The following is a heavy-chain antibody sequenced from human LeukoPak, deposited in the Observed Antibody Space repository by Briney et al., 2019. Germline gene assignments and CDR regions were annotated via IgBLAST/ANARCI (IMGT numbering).Heavy chain of an antibody. CDR1: GGSISSYY. CDR2: IYYSGST. CDR3: ARQGRVGIAVDAFDI. V-gene: IGHV4-59*01. Sequence: PSETLSLTCTVSGGSISSYYWSWIRQPPGKGLEWIGYIYYSGSTNYNPSLKSRVTISVDASKSQFSLKLSSVTAADTAVYYCARQGRVGIAVDAFDIWGQGTMVTVSS. J-gene: IGHJ3*02. D-gene: IGHD3-16*01.